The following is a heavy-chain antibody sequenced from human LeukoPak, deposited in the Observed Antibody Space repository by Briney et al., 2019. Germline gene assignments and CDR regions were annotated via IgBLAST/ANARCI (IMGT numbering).Heavy chain of an antibody. CDR2: ISYDGSNK. Sequence: GGSLRLSCAASGFTFSSYAMHWVRQAPGKGLEWVAVISYDGSNKYYADSVKGRFTISRDNSKNTLYLQMNSLRAEDTAVYYCARDFRFHDDYWGQGTLVTVSS. J-gene: IGHJ4*02. CDR1: GFTFSSYA. CDR3: ARDFRFHDDY. V-gene: IGHV3-30*04.